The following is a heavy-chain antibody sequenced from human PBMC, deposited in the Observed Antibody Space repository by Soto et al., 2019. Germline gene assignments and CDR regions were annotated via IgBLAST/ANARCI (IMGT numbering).Heavy chain of an antibody. Sequence: QVQLVQSGAEVKKPGSSVKVSCKASGGTFSSYAISWVLQAPGQGLEWMGGIIPIFGTANYAQKFQGRVTITADESTSAAHMELGSRRSEDTAVYYCARDSSSSGFYYYYGMDVWGQGTTVTVSS. V-gene: IGHV1-69*01. D-gene: IGHD6-6*01. CDR3: ARDSSSSGFYYYYGMDV. J-gene: IGHJ6*02. CDR1: GGTFSSYA. CDR2: IIPIFGTA.